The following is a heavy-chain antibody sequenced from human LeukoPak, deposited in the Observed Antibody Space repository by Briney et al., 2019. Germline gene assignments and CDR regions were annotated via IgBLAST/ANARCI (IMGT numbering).Heavy chain of an antibody. J-gene: IGHJ4*02. D-gene: IGHD6-19*01. CDR2: TYAGGTT. Sequence: PGGSLRLSCAASGFTVSNSFMGWVRQAPGTGLEWVSGTYAGGTTYYADSVQGRFTISRHNSENTLYLQMNSLRPEDTAVYYCARESSVSGWYIYWGQGTLVTVSS. CDR3: ARESSVSGWYIY. CDR1: GFTVSNSF. V-gene: IGHV3-53*04.